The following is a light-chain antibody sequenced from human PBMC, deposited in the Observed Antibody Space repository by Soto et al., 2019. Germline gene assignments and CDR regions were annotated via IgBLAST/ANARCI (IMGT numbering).Light chain of an antibody. V-gene: IGKV1-39*01. CDR3: QQTYNMPPIT. CDR2: AAS. Sequence: DIQMTQSPSSLSASVGDRVTITCRASQSISSYLNWYQQKPGKAPKLLIYAASSLQSGVPSRFRGSGSGTDFTLTTSSLQPEDFATYYCQQTYNMPPITFGQGTRLEIK. CDR1: QSISSY. J-gene: IGKJ5*01.